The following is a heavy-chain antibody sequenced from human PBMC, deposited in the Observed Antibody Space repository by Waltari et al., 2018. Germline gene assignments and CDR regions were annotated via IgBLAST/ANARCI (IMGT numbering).Heavy chain of an antibody. CDR1: GDSISSSSYY. V-gene: IGHV4-39*01. Sequence: QLQLQESGPGLVKASETLSLTCTVSGDSISSSSYYWGWVRQPPGKGLEWIGNMYSSGSTSYNPSLKSRVTISGDTSKSQFSLKLSSVTAADTSMYYCVRHARTTSGGKHFDHWGQGMLVTVSP. CDR3: VRHARTTSGGKHFDH. CDR2: MYSSGST. J-gene: IGHJ4*02. D-gene: IGHD2-15*01.